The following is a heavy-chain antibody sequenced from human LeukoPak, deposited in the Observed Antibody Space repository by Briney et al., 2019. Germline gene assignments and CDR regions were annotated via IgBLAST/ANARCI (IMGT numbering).Heavy chain of an antibody. Sequence: GGSLRLSCAASGFTFSSYAMSWVRQALGKGLEWVSTISGNGDTTYYADSVKGRFTISRDNSKSTLYLQLNSLRTEDTAIYYCAKGHHYYDSSGYYIFFDYWGQGTLVTVSS. J-gene: IGHJ4*02. CDR2: ISGNGDTT. V-gene: IGHV3-23*01. CDR1: GFTFSSYA. CDR3: AKGHHYYDSSGYYIFFDY. D-gene: IGHD3-22*01.